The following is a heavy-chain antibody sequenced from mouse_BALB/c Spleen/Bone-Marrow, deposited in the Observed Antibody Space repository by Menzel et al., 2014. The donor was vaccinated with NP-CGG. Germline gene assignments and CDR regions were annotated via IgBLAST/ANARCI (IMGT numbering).Heavy chain of an antibody. CDR2: IYPGDGDT. D-gene: IGHD1-1*01. CDR1: GYAFSSYW. CDR3: ARWITTVVAPYVMDY. J-gene: IGHJ4*01. V-gene: IGHV1-80*01. Sequence: VQLQESGAELVRPGSSVKISCKASGYAFSSYWMNWVKQRPGQGLEWIGQIYPGDGDTNYNGKFKGKATLTADKSSSTAYMQLSSLTSGDSAVYFCARWITTVVAPYVMDYWGQGTSVTVSS.